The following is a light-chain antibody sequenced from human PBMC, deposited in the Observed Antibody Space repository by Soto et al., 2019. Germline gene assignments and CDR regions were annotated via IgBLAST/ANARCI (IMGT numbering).Light chain of an antibody. CDR2: AAS. V-gene: IGKV3-11*01. J-gene: IGKJ1*01. CDR3: QQHSHWPPWT. CDR1: KNVRAF. Sequence: EVVLTQSPATLSLSPGERATLSCRASKNVRAFLDWYQQKPGQAPRLLIYAASNRATGIPDRFSGSGSGTDFTLTISSLEPEDFAVYYCQQHSHWPPWTFGQGTRVEIQ.